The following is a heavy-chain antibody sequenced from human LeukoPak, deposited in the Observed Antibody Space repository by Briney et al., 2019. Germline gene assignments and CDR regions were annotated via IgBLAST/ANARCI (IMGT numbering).Heavy chain of an antibody. Sequence: GGSLRLSCAASGFTFSSYSMDWVRQAPGKGLEWVSSISSSSSYIYYADSVKGRFTISRDNAKNSLYLQMNSLRAEDTAVYYCARSRGGGGISFDYWGQGTLVTVSS. CDR1: GFTFSSYS. D-gene: IGHD2-15*01. V-gene: IGHV3-21*01. CDR3: ARSRGGGGISFDY. CDR2: ISSSSSYI. J-gene: IGHJ4*02.